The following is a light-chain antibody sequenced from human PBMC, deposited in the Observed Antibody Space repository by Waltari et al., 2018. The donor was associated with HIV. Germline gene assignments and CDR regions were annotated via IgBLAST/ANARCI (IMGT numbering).Light chain of an antibody. J-gene: IGLJ1*01. V-gene: IGLV1-47*01. Sequence: QSVLTQPPSASGTPGQRVTISCSGASSDIGSNYVYWYQQLPGTAPKLLIYRNNRRPSGFPDRFSGSKSGTSASLAISGLRSEDEADYYCAAWDVSLRGAYVFGTGTKVAVL. CDR1: SSDIGSNY. CDR2: RNN. CDR3: AAWDVSLRGAYV.